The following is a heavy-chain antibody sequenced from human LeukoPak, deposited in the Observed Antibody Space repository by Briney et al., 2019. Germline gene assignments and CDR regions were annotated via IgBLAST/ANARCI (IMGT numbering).Heavy chain of an antibody. D-gene: IGHD3-3*01. CDR2: ISSSGSTI. J-gene: IGHJ4*02. Sequence: PGGSLRLSCAASGFTFSDYYMSWIRQAPGKGLEWVSYISSSGSTIYYADSVKGRFTISRDNAKNSLYLQMSSLRAEDTAVYYCARRYYDFWSGYYTFDYWGQGTLVTVSS. V-gene: IGHV3-11*01. CDR1: GFTFSDYY. CDR3: ARRYYDFWSGYYTFDY.